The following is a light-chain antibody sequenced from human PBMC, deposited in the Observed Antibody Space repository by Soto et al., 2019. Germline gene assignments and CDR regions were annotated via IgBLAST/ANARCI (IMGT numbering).Light chain of an antibody. CDR1: SSDVGGYNF. V-gene: IGLV2-14*03. CDR2: DVN. J-gene: IGLJ1*01. Sequence: QSVLTQPASVSGSPGQSITISCTGTSSDVGGYNFVSWYQQYPGKVPKLMIFDVNRRPSGVSDRFSGSKSGNTASLTISGLQAEDVGDYYCCSYTSSSTHVFGSGTKLTVL. CDR3: CSYTSSSTHV.